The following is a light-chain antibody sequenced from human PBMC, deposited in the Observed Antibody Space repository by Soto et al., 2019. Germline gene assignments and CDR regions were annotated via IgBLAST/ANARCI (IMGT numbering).Light chain of an antibody. V-gene: IGKV1-33*01. CDR3: QQYENLPT. CDR1: QNINNY. Sequence: DIQMTQSPASLSASLGDRVTITCQASQNINNYLNWYQQKPGRAPKLLIYDASNLEAGVPSMLRGSGSGTDFTFTISRLQPEDIATYYCQQYENLPTFGQGTRLEIK. CDR2: DAS. J-gene: IGKJ5*01.